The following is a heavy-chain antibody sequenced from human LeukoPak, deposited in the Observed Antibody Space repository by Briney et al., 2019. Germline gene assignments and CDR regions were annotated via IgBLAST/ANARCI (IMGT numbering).Heavy chain of an antibody. CDR2: MNPNSGNT. V-gene: IGHV1-8*03. CDR3: AVIGSLSNYYYMDV. Sequence: GASVKVSCKASGYTFTSYDINSVRQATGQGLEWMGWMNPNSGNTGYAQKFQGRVTITRNTSISTAYMELSSLRSEDTAVYYCAVIGSLSNYYYMDVWGKGTTVTVSS. D-gene: IGHD2/OR15-2a*01. CDR1: GYTFTSYD. J-gene: IGHJ6*03.